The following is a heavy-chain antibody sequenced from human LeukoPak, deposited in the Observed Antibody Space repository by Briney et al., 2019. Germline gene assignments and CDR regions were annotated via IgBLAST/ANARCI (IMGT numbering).Heavy chain of an antibody. CDR1: GGSISSGGYS. D-gene: IGHD2-15*01. V-gene: IGHV4-30-2*01. Sequence: SQTLSLTCAVSGGSISSGGYSWSWIRQPPGKGLEWIGYIYHSGSTYYNPSLKSRVTISVDRSKNQFSLKLSSVTVADTAVYYCARDGYCSGGSCYSYDYWGQGTLVTVSS. CDR3: ARDGYCSGGSCYSYDY. CDR2: IYHSGST. J-gene: IGHJ4*02.